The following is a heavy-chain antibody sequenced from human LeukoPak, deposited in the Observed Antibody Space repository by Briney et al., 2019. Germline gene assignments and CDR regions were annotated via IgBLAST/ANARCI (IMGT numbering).Heavy chain of an antibody. J-gene: IGHJ5*02. CDR2: FDPEDGET. D-gene: IGHD6-13*01. V-gene: IGHV1-24*01. Sequence: ASLKVACKVSGYTLAGLSMHWVRQAPGKGLEWMGGFDPEDGETIYAQKFQGRVTMTEDTSTDTAYMELSSLRSEDTAVYYCATHKYSSSWYPVNWFDPWGQGTLVTVSS. CDR1: GYTLAGLS. CDR3: ATHKYSSSWYPVNWFDP.